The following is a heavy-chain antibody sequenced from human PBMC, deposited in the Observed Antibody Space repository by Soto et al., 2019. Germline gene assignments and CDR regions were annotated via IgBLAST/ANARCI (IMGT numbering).Heavy chain of an antibody. J-gene: IGHJ5*02. CDR2: IIPMYGQA. CDR1: GGTFSSYA. Sequence: QVPLVQSGAEVKKPGSSVTVSCKASGGTFSSYAIHWVRQAPGQGLEWMGGIIPMYGQAKYAQRFQGRVTITADESTTTVYMDLTSLTSQDTAVYYCARVTSMVRGVIDNWFDPWGHGTLVTVSS. CDR3: ARVTSMVRGVIDNWFDP. D-gene: IGHD3-10*01. V-gene: IGHV1-69*01.